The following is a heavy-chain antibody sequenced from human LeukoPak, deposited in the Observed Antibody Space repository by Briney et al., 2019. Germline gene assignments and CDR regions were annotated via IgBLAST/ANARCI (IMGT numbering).Heavy chain of an antibody. Sequence: PGGSLRLSCAASGFTFSSYAMHWVRQAPGKGLEWVAVISYAGSNKFYADSVRGRVTISRDNSKNTLYLQMNSLRAEDTAVYYCAKDLRSGSHMPHWGQGTMVTVSS. D-gene: IGHD3-10*01. CDR2: ISYAGSNK. CDR1: GFTFSSYA. CDR3: AKDLRSGSHMPH. J-gene: IGHJ3*01. V-gene: IGHV3-30-3*01.